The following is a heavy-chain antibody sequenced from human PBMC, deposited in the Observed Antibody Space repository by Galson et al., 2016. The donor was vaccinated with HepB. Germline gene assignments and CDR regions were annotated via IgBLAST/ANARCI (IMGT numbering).Heavy chain of an antibody. CDR2: IYHSGNT. J-gene: IGHJ5*02. CDR1: GASISRSNW. CDR3: ARSLRSYNWYNWFDP. V-gene: IGHV4-4*02. D-gene: IGHD1-1*01. Sequence: ETLSLTCAVSGASISRSNWWSWIRQPPGTGLEWIGEIYHSGNTNYNPSLKSRVTISVDKSENQFSLKLTSVTAADTAVYYCARSLRSYNWYNWFDPWGQGTLVTVSS.